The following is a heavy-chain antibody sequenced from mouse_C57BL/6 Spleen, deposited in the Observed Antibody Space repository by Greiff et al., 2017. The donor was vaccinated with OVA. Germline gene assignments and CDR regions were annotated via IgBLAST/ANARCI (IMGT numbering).Heavy chain of an antibody. J-gene: IGHJ1*03. D-gene: IGHD2-4*01. CDR1: GYTFTSYW. CDR3: ARRDYDYDEGYFDV. CDR2: IYPGSGST. Sequence: VQLQQPGAELVKPGASVKMSCKASGYTFTSYWITWVKQRPGQGLEWIGDIYPGSGSTNYNEKFKSKATLTVDTSSSTAYMQLSSLTSEDSAVYYCARRDYDYDEGYFDVWGTGTTVTVSS. V-gene: IGHV1-55*01.